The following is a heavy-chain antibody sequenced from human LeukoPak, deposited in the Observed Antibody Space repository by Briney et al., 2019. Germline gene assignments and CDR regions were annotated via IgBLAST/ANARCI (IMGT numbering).Heavy chain of an antibody. Sequence: SVKVSCKASGGTFSSYAITWVRQASGQGLEWMGRIIPILGIANYAQKFQGRVAIIADKPTSTAYMELSSLRSEDTAVHYCARGVVVPAAPQYFDYWGQGTLVTVSS. J-gene: IGHJ4*02. CDR1: GGTFSSYA. CDR3: ARGVVVPAAPQYFDY. V-gene: IGHV1-69*04. CDR2: IIPILGIA. D-gene: IGHD2-2*01.